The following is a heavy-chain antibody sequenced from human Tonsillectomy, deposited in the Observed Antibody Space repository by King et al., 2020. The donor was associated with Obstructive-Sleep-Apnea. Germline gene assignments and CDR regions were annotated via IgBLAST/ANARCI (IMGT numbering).Heavy chain of an antibody. D-gene: IGHD3-22*01. CDR1: GYSFTCYW. V-gene: IGHV5-10-1*01. Sequence: QLVQSGAEVKKPGESLRISCKGSGYSFTCYWISWVRQMPGKGLEWRGRIDPSDSYTNYSPSFQGHVTLSPDKSISTAYLQWSSLTASDTAMYDCARDIHYYDSSGYYYREDYWGQGTLVTVSS. J-gene: IGHJ4*02. CDR2: IDPSDSYT. CDR3: ARDIHYYDSSGYYYREDY.